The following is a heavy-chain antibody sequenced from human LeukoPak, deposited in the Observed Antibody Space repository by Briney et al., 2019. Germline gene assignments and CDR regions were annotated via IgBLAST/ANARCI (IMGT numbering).Heavy chain of an antibody. D-gene: IGHD3-22*01. CDR3: AKTGLTLIVGHCDY. CDR2: IYYSGST. V-gene: IGHV4-61*03. Sequence: PSETLSLTCTVSGGSVSSGSYYWSWIRQPPGKGLEWIGYIYYSGSTNYNPSLKSRATISVDTSKNHFSLKLSSVTAADTAVYYCAKTGLTLIVGHCDYWGQGTLVTVSS. CDR1: GGSVSSGSYY. J-gene: IGHJ4*02.